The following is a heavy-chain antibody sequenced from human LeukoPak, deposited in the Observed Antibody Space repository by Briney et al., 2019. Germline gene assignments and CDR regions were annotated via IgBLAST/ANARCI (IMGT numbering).Heavy chain of an antibody. CDR1: GGSISSDYYY. CDR2: IHHSGNT. D-gene: IGHD5-18*01. Sequence: PSETLSLTCAVSGGSISSDYYYWSWIRQPPGKGLEWIGYIHHSGNTYYNPSLKSRLIISVDTSKNQFSLKLSSVTAADTAVYYCARWGQLWLRGFFDYWGQGTLVTVSS. V-gene: IGHV4-30-4*08. J-gene: IGHJ4*02. CDR3: ARWGQLWLRGFFDY.